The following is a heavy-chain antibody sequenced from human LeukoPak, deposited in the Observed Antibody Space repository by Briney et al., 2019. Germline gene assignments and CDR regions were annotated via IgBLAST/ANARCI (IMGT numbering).Heavy chain of an antibody. J-gene: IGHJ4*02. V-gene: IGHV1-2*02. CDR1: VYTFTGYF. D-gene: IGHD6-13*01. CDR2: INPNSGDT. CDR3: ARAQSLTAPAGTFANS. Sequence: GASLKVSCKASVYTFTGYFLHWVRRAPGQGFEGMGWINPNSGDTSYTQTFQGRVTMTRDTSISTAYMELSSLRSDDTAVYYCARAQSLTAPAGTFANSWGQGTLVTVSS.